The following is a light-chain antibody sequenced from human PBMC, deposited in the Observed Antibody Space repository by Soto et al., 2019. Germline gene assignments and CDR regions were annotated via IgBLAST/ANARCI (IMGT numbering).Light chain of an antibody. V-gene: IGLV2-14*01. CDR1: SSDVGGYNS. CDR3: SSYTSTTTLVV. Sequence: QSALTQPASVSGSPGQLITISCTGTSSDVGGYNSVSWYQQHPGKAPKLMIYDVSDRPSGISNRFSGSKSGNTASLTISGLQAEDEADYYCSSYTSTTTLVVFGGGTKVTVL. J-gene: IGLJ2*01. CDR2: DVS.